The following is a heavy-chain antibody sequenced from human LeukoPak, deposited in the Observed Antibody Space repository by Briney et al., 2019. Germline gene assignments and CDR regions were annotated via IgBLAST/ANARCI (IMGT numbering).Heavy chain of an antibody. CDR2: IYYSGST. V-gene: IGHV4-59*08. Sequence: SETLSLTCTVSGGSISSYYRSWVREPPGKGLEWVGYIYYSGSTNYNPSLKSRVTISVDTSKNQFSLKLSSVTAADTAVYYCARHGNDILTGIFDYWGQGTLVTVSS. CDR1: GGSISSYY. J-gene: IGHJ4*02. CDR3: ARHGNDILTGIFDY. D-gene: IGHD3-9*01.